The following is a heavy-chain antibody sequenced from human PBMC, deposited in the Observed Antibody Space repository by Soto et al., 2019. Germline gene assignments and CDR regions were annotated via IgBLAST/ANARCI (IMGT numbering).Heavy chain of an antibody. CDR2: FDAEDGET. CDR1: GHTLTELS. D-gene: IGHD1-1*01. J-gene: IGHJ4*02. V-gene: IGHV1-24*01. CDR3: AAGGTRWLHSPFDY. Sequence: QVQLLQSGAEVKKPGASVKVSCKVSGHTLTELSMHWVRQAPGRGLEWKGGFDAEDGETIFAQKFQGRVTMTEDTSTDSTYMELTSLRSEDTAVYYCAAGGTRWLHSPFDYWGQGTLVTISS.